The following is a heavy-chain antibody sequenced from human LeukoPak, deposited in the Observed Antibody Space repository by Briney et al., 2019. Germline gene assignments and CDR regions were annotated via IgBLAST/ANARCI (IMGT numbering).Heavy chain of an antibody. CDR1: GYTFTYYY. V-gene: IGHV1-18*04. D-gene: IGHD4-23*01. CDR3: ARDQAPTVVTRGRYWYFDL. Sequence: GASVKVSCKASGYTFTYYYIHWMRQAPGQGLEWMGWINPDSGDTSYAQKLQGRVTMTTDTSTSTAYMELRSLRSDDTAVYYCARDQAPTVVTRGRYWYFDLWGRGTLVTVSS. CDR2: INPDSGDT. J-gene: IGHJ2*01.